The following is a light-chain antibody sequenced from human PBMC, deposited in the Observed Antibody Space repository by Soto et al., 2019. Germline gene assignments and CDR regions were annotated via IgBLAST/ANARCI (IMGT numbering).Light chain of an antibody. V-gene: IGKV1-5*01. J-gene: IGKJ2*01. CDR3: QQYSTYSIT. Sequence: DIQMTQSPSTLFASVGDRVTITCRASQSINDWLAWHQQKPGKAPKLLISDASSFESGVPSRFSGSGSGTEFTLTISNLQPDDFAIYYCQQYSTYSITFGQGTKLQIK. CDR1: QSINDW. CDR2: DAS.